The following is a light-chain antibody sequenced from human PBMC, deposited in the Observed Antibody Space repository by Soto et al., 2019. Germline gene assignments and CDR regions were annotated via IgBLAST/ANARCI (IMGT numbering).Light chain of an antibody. CDR2: GAS. Sequence: EIVLTQSPGTLSLSPGERATLSCRASQSVSSSYLAWYQQKPGQAPRLLIYGASSRATGIPDRFSGSGSGTDFTLTISSLQPEDFATYYCQQANSFPFTFGPGTKVDI. J-gene: IGKJ3*01. CDR1: QSVSSSY. V-gene: IGKV3-20*01. CDR3: QQANSFPFT.